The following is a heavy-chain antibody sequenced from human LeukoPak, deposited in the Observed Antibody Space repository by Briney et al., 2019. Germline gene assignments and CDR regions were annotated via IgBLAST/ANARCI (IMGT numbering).Heavy chain of an antibody. J-gene: IGHJ4*02. V-gene: IGHV1-69*01. CDR3: ARELSYDGSGGGLDY. Sequence: SVKVSCKASGGTFSSYAISWVRQAPGQGLEWMGGIIPIFGTANYAQKFQGRVTITADESTSTAYMELSSLRSENTAVYYCARELSYDGSGGGLDYWGQGTLVTVSS. D-gene: IGHD2/OR15-2a*01. CDR2: IIPIFGTA. CDR1: GGTFSSYA.